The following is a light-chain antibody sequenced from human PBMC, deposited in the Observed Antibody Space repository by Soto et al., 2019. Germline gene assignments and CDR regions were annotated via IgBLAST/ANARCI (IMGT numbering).Light chain of an antibody. J-gene: IGKJ1*01. CDR3: QQYGGSTRT. V-gene: IGKV3-20*01. CDR1: QIFTTQ. CDR2: GAS. Sequence: IVVTNSPGTLSLSPGERATLSCRASQIFTTQLAWYQQKPGQAPRLIIHGASSRATGVPDRITGSGSGTDFTLSISRLEPEDFAVYYCQQYGGSTRTFGQGTKVDIK.